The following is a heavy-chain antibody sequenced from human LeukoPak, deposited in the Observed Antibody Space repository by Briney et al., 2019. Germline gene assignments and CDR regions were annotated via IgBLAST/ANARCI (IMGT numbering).Heavy chain of an antibody. CDR1: AYTFTGYY. D-gene: IGHD3-10*02. CDR2: INPDSGGT. J-gene: IGHJ4*02. V-gene: IGHV1-2*02. Sequence: GASVKVSCKASAYTFTGYYVHWVRQAPGQGLEWMGWINPDSGGTNYAQKFQGRVTMTRDTSISTAYMELSRLRSDDTAVYYCALSSEVAGYLIWGQGTLVTVSS. CDR3: ALSSEVAGYLI.